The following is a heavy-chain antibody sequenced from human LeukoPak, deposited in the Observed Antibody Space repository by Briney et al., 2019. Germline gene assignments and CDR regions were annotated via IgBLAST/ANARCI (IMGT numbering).Heavy chain of an antibody. CDR1: GGSFSGYY. CDR2: INHSGST. J-gene: IGHJ4*02. CDR3: ARSYGWYIDY. D-gene: IGHD1-26*01. Sequence: SETLSLTCAVYGGSFSGYYWSWIRQPTGKGLEWIGEINHSGSTNYNPSLKSRVTISVDTSKNQFSLKLSSVTAADTAVYYCARSYGWYIDYWGQGTLVTVSS. V-gene: IGHV4-34*01.